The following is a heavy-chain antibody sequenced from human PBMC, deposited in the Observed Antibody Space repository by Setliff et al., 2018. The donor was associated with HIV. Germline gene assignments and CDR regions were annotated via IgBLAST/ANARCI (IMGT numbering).Heavy chain of an antibody. V-gene: IGHV7-4-1*01. J-gene: IGHJ5*02. CDR2: INTDTGDP. D-gene: IGHD3-10*01. CDR3: ARAHLWFGESFPFDP. CDR1: GYTFNAHI. Sequence: ASVKVSCKASGYTFNAHIIDWVRQAPGQGLQWMGRINTDTGDPTYAHDFTGRIVFSLDTSVSTAFLQIASLKADDTAVYYCARAHLWFGESFPFDPWGQGTLVTVSS.